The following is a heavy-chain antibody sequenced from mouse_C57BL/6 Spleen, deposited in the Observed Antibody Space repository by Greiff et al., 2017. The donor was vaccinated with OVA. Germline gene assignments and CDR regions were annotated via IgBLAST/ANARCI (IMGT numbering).Heavy chain of an antibody. CDR3: ARRTTYGHFDY. Sequence: QVQLQQPGAELVKPGASVKLSCKASGYTFTSYWMHWVKQRPGQGLEWIGMIHPNSGSTNYNEKFKSKATLTVDKSSSTAYMQLSSLTSEDSAVYYCARRTTYGHFDYWGQGTTLTVSS. V-gene: IGHV1-64*01. J-gene: IGHJ2*01. D-gene: IGHD5-5*01. CDR1: GYTFTSYW. CDR2: IHPNSGST.